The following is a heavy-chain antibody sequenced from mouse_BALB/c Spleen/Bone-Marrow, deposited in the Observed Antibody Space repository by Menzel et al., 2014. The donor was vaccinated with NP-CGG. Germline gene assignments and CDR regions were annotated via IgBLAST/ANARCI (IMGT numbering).Heavy chain of an antibody. J-gene: IGHJ4*01. V-gene: IGHV2-9*02. CDR3: ARGSYYEGAMDY. Sequence: VKLMESGPGLVAPSQSLSITCTVSGFSLTSYGVHWVRQPPGKVLEWLGVIWAGGSTNYNSALMSRLSISKDNSKRQVFLKMNSLQTDDTAMYYCARGSYYEGAMDYWGQGTSVTVSS. CDR1: GFSLTSYG. CDR2: IWAGGST. D-gene: IGHD1-1*01.